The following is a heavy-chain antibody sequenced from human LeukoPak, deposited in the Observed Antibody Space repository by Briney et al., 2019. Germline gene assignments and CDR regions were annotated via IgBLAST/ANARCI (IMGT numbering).Heavy chain of an antibody. D-gene: IGHD1-26*01. Sequence: ASVKVSCKASGYTFTGYYMHWVRQAPGQGREWMGWINPNSGGTNYAQKFQGRVTMTRDTSISTAYMELSRLRSDDTAVYYCARMGLYSWNYPDAYSDYWGQGTLVTVSS. CDR3: ARMGLYSWNYPDAYSDY. V-gene: IGHV1-2*02. J-gene: IGHJ4*02. CDR2: INPNSGGT. CDR1: GYTFTGYY.